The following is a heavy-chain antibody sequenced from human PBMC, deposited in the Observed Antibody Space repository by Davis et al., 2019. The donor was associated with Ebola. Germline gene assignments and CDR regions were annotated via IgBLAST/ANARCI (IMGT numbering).Heavy chain of an antibody. CDR1: EFTFSTYA. Sequence: GESLKISCAASEFTFSTYAMSWVRQAPGKGLEWVSGISSSGDTTYYADFVKGRFTISRDNAKNTLYLQMNSLRAEDTAVHYCARVVQSGLLWFGELFDYWGQGTLVTVSS. D-gene: IGHD3-10*01. V-gene: IGHV3-23*01. CDR3: ARVVQSGLLWFGELFDY. J-gene: IGHJ4*02. CDR2: ISSSGDTT.